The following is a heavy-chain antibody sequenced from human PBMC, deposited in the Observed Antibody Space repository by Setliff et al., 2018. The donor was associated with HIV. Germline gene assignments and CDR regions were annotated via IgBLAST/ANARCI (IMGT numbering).Heavy chain of an antibody. CDR2: IDPKSGGT. CDR3: ARETISEGFAY. CDR1: GYTFTGYF. V-gene: IGHV1-2*02. Sequence: ASVKVSCKTSGYTFTGYFIHWVRQAPGQGLEWMGWIDPKSGGTKFAQKFQGRVTMTSDTSISTAYMELNRLRHDDTAMYYCARETISEGFAYWGQGALVTVPQ. J-gene: IGHJ4*02. D-gene: IGHD3-16*01.